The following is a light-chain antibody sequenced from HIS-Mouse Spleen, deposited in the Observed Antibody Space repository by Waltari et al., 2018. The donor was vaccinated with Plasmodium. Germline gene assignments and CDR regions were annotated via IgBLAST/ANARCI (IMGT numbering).Light chain of an antibody. V-gene: IGKV3-11*01. CDR3: QQRSNWPPLT. CDR1: QSVSSY. Sequence: EIVLTQSPATLSLPPGERATLSCRASQSVSSYLAWYQQKPGQAPRRLIYDASNRATGIPARFSGSGSGTDFTLTISSLEPEDFAVYYCQQRSNWPPLTFGGGTKVEIK. CDR2: DAS. J-gene: IGKJ4*01.